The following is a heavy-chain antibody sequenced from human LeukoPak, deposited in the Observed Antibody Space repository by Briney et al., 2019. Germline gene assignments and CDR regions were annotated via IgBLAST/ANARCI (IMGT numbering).Heavy chain of an antibody. CDR2: INQDGSEK. CDR1: GLTLSSYW. J-gene: IGHJ4*02. CDR3: ARVTSGLDY. Sequence: GGSLRLSCAASGLTLSSYWMSWVRQAPGKGLEWVANINQDGSEKYYVDSVKGRFTLSRDNAKNSLYLQMNSLRAEDTAVYYCARVTSGLDYWGQGTLVTVSS. V-gene: IGHV3-7*01.